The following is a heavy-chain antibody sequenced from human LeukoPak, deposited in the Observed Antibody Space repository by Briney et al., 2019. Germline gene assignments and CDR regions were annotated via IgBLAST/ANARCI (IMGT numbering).Heavy chain of an antibody. D-gene: IGHD3-3*01. CDR1: GGSFSTYY. V-gene: IGHV4-59*08. J-gene: IGHJ6*02. CDR2: IYYRGGT. CDR3: ARRVSGYAMDV. Sequence: PSETLSLTCTVSGGSFSTYYWSWIRQPPGKGLEWIGYIYYRGGTNYNSSLKSRLGISVDTSKNQLSLKLSSVTAADTAVYYCARRVSGYAMDVWGQGTTVTVSS.